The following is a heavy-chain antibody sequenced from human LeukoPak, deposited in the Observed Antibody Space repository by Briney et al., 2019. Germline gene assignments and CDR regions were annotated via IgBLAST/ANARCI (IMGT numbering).Heavy chain of an antibody. D-gene: IGHD3-22*01. CDR2: ISGSGDAP. V-gene: IGHV3-23*01. J-gene: IGHJ3*02. CDR3: AKDLRYYDSSGYYTKASDAFDI. Sequence: KAGGSLRLSCAASGFTFSRNAMSWVRQAPGKGLEWVSAISGSGDAPYYADSVKGRFTISRDNSKNTLYLQMNSLRAEDTAVYYCAKDLRYYDSSGYYTKASDAFDIWGQGTMVTVSS. CDR1: GFTFSRNA.